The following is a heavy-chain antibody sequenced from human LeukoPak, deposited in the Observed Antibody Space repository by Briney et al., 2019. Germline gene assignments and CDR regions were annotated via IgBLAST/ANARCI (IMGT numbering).Heavy chain of an antibody. J-gene: IGHJ4*02. CDR2: IYASGSA. Sequence: SETLSLTCTVSGGSISSYYWSWIRQPAGKGLEWIGRIYASGSANYNPSLKSRVTISLDTSKNQFSLKLSSVTAADTAVYYCARKGDYWGQGTLVTVSS. CDR1: GGSISSYY. CDR3: ARKGDY. V-gene: IGHV4-4*07.